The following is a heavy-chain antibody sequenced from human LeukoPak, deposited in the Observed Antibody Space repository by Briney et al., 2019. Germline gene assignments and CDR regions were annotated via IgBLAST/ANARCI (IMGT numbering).Heavy chain of an antibody. CDR2: ISSSSTTI. J-gene: IGHJ6*03. D-gene: IGHD2-2*01. V-gene: IGHV3-48*01. Sequence: GGSLRLSCAASGFTFNGYSMNWVRQAPGKGLEWVSYISSSSTTIYYADSVKGRFTISRDNAKNSLYLQMNSLRAEDTAVYYCAKRGLRLVIVPAAIYSYYYMDVWGQGTTVTVSS. CDR1: GFTFNGYS. CDR3: AKRGLRLVIVPAAIYSYYYMDV.